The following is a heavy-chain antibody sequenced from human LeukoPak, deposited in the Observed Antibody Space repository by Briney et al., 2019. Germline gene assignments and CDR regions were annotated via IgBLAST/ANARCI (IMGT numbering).Heavy chain of an antibody. J-gene: IGHJ6*02. Sequence: GGSLRLSCAASGFTFSDYYMSWIRQAPGKGLEWVSYISSSGSTIYYADSVKGRFTISRDNAKNSLYLQMNSLGAEDTAVYYCASGYQDSGDYGPCYYVMDAWAQGPRSPSP. CDR2: ISSSGSTI. CDR3: ASGYQDSGDYGPCYYVMDA. CDR1: GFTFSDYY. D-gene: IGHD4-17*01. V-gene: IGHV3-11*01.